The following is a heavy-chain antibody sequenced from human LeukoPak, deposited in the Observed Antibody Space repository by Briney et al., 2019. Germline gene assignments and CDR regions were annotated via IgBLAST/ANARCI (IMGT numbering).Heavy chain of an antibody. V-gene: IGHV3-23*01. CDR3: AKSFGYSRSWFDY. J-gene: IGHJ4*02. D-gene: IGHD6-13*01. CDR1: GFTFSSYA. Sequence: GGSLRLSCAASGFTFSSYAMSWARQAPGKGLEWVSGISGNGGGTYYADSVKGRYTISRDNSKYTLYLQMNSLRAEDTAVYYCAKSFGYSRSWFDYWGQGTPVTVSS. CDR2: ISGNGGGT.